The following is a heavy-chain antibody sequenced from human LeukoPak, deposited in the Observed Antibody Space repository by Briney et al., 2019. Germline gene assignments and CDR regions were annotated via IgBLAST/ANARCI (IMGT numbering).Heavy chain of an antibody. D-gene: IGHD3-22*01. CDR3: ARGQGDSSGPTYYFDY. CDR1: GGSTSSYY. CDR2: IYYSGST. Sequence: SETLSLTCTVSGGSTSSYYWSWIRQPPGKGLEWIGYIYYSGSTNYNPSLKSRVTISVDTSKNQFSLKLSSVTAADTAVYYCARGQGDSSGPTYYFDYWGQGTLVTVSS. V-gene: IGHV4-59*12. J-gene: IGHJ4*02.